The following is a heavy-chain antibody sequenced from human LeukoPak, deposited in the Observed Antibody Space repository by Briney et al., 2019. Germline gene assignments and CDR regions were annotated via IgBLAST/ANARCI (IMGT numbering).Heavy chain of an antibody. V-gene: IGHV1-18*01. Sequence: ASVKVSCKASGYTFTSYGISWVRQAPGQGLEWMGWISAYNGNTNYAQKLQGRVTMTTDTSTSTAYMELRSLRSEDTAVYYCARDYYDILAGRHDAFDIWGQGTMVTVSS. D-gene: IGHD3-9*01. CDR2: ISAYNGNT. J-gene: IGHJ3*02. CDR1: GYTFTSYG. CDR3: ARDYYDILAGRHDAFDI.